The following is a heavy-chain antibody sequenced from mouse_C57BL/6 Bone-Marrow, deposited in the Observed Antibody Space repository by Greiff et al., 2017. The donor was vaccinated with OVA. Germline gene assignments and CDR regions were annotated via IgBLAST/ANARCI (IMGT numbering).Heavy chain of an antibody. V-gene: IGHV5-12*01. CDR2: ISNGGGST. CDR3: ARLVTTRGYAMDY. Sequence: EVQLVESGGGLVQPGGSLKLSCAASGFTFSDYYMYWVRQTPEKRLEWVAYISNGGGSTYYPDTVKGRFTISRDNAKNTLYLQMSRLKSEDTAMYYCARLVTTRGYAMDYWGQGTSVTVSS. J-gene: IGHJ4*01. CDR1: GFTFSDYY. D-gene: IGHD2-2*01.